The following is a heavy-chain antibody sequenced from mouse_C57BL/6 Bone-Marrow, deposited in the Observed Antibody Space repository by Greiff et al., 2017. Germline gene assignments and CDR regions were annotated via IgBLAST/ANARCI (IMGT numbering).Heavy chain of an antibody. J-gene: IGHJ1*03. CDR2: IDPEDGET. D-gene: IGHD1-1*01. CDR3: AHYGSSHPYLYFDV. Sequence: VHVKQSGAELVKPGASVKLSCTASGFNIKDYYMHWVKQRTEQGLEWIGRIDPEDGETKYAPKFQGKATITADTSSNTAYRQLSSLTSEDTAVYYCAHYGSSHPYLYFDVWGTGTTVTVSS. CDR1: GFNIKDYY. V-gene: IGHV14-2*01.